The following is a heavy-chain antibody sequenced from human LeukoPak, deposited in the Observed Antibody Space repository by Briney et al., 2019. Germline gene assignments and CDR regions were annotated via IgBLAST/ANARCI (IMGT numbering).Heavy chain of an antibody. D-gene: IGHD3-22*01. Sequence: GGSLRLSCAASGFTFSNHNMNWVRQAPGKGLEWVSSVSTSSSYIYYADSVKGRFTISRDNAKNSLYLQMNSLRAEDTAVYYCARERYYYDSSGSYYFDYWGQGTLVTVSS. CDR1: GFTFSNHN. V-gene: IGHV3-21*01. CDR2: VSTSSSYI. CDR3: ARERYYYDSSGSYYFDY. J-gene: IGHJ4*02.